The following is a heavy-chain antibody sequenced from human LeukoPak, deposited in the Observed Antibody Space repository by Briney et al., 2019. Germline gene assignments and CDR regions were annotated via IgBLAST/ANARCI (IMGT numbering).Heavy chain of an antibody. CDR1: GYTFTSYD. CDR3: ARGPYIAVAGFDAFDI. CDR2: MNPNSGNT. J-gene: IGHJ3*02. V-gene: IGHV1-8*01. Sequence: ASVKVSCKASGYTFTSYDINWVRQATGQGLEWMGWMNPNSGNTGYAQKFQDRVTMTRNTSISTAYMELSSLRSEDTAVYYCARGPYIAVAGFDAFDIWGQGTMVTVSS. D-gene: IGHD6-19*01.